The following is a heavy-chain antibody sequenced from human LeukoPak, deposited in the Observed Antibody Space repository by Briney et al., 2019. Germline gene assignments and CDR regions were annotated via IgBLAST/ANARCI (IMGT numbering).Heavy chain of an antibody. D-gene: IGHD1-14*01. CDR1: GLTFSSYW. CDR3: AKGLRGLRNRIMGDTFDL. Sequence: QPGGSLRLSCVASGLTFSSYWMHWVRQAPGKGLVWVSRINSDGSSTSYADSVKGRFTISRDNAKNTLYLQMNGLRVEDTAIYYCAKGLRGLRNRIMGDTFDLWGQGTMVAVSS. V-gene: IGHV3-74*01. CDR2: INSDGSST. J-gene: IGHJ3*01.